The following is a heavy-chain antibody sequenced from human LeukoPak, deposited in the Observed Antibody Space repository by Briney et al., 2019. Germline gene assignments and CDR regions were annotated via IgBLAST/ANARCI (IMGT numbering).Heavy chain of an antibody. CDR1: GGSISSSSYY. V-gene: IGHV4-39*01. J-gene: IGHJ6*03. D-gene: IGHD2-15*01. Sequence: SETLSLTCTVSGGSISSSSYYWGWIRQPPGKGLEWIGSIYYSGSTYYNPSLKSRVTISVDTSKNQFSLQLSSVTAADTAVYYCASPYCSGGSCYSPYYYYMDVWGKGTTVTVSS. CDR2: IYYSGST. CDR3: ASPYCSGGSCYSPYYYYMDV.